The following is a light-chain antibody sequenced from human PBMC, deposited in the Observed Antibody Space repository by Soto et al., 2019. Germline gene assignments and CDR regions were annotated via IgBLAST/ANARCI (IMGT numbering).Light chain of an antibody. Sequence: DIQMTQSPSTLSASVGDRITITCRASQSISSWLAWYQQKPGKAPKLLIYKASTLKSGVPSRFSGSASGTEFTLTISSLQSDDFATYYCQQYTSYSRAFGQGTKVDIK. CDR3: QQYTSYSRA. CDR1: QSISSW. CDR2: KAS. V-gene: IGKV1-5*03. J-gene: IGKJ1*01.